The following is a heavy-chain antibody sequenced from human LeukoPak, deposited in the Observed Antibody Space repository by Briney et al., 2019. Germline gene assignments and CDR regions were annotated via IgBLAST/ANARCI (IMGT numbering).Heavy chain of an antibody. CDR1: GFTFSSYG. CDR2: ISYDGSNK. J-gene: IGHJ4*02. Sequence: QSGRSLRLSCAASGFTFSSYGMHWVRQAPGKGLEWVAVISYDGSNKYYADSVKGRFTISRDNSKNTLYLQMNSLRAEDTAVYYCVKLPDYGGVDYWGQGTLVTVSS. V-gene: IGHV3-30*18. CDR3: VKLPDYGGVDY. D-gene: IGHD4-23*01.